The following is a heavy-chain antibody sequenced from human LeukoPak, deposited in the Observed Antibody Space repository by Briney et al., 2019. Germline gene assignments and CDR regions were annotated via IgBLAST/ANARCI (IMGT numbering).Heavy chain of an antibody. Sequence: SETLSPXRTISGGFIISSSYYWGWIRQPPGKGLEWIGDIYYSGSTYYNPALKSRVSMSIDTSKNQFSLELRSVAAADTALYYCARRRYYDSTGYLEWGQGTLVTVTS. V-gene: IGHV4-39*01. J-gene: IGHJ1*01. CDR3: ARRRYYDSTGYLE. CDR2: IYYSGST. CDR1: GGFIISSSYY. D-gene: IGHD3-22*01.